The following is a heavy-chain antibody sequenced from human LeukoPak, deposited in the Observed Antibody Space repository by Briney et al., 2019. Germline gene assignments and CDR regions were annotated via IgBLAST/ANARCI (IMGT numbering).Heavy chain of an antibody. J-gene: IGHJ6*03. Sequence: SETLSLTCTVSGGSISSYYWSWIRQPPGKGLEWIGYIYYSGSTNYNPSLKSRVTISVDTSKNQFSLKLSSVTAADTAVYYCARGPPMTTVTTYYYYYMDAWGKGTTVTVSS. D-gene: IGHD4-11*01. V-gene: IGHV4-59*01. CDR2: IYYSGST. CDR1: GGSISSYY. CDR3: ARGPPMTTVTTYYYYYMDA.